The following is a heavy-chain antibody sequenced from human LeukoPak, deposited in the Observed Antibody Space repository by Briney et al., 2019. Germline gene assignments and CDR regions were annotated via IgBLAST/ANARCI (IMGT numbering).Heavy chain of an antibody. D-gene: IGHD2-2*01. J-gene: IGHJ4*02. Sequence: SVKVSCKASGFTFTSTAVQWVRQARGQRLEWIGWILVGSGNTNYAQMFQERVTLTWDVSTSTAYMVLSSLRSEDTAIYYCTSDPPYTSSSAWWGQGTLVTVSS. CDR3: TSDPPYTSSSAW. V-gene: IGHV1-58*01. CDR1: GFTFTSTA. CDR2: ILVGSGNT.